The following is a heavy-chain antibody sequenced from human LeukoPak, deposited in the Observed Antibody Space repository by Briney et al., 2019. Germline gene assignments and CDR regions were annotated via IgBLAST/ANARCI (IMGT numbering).Heavy chain of an antibody. J-gene: IGHJ4*02. CDR2: IYYSGST. D-gene: IGHD4-11*01. CDR1: GVSMSSGGYY. Sequence: ALSLTCTVSGVSMSSGGYYWSWIRQHPGKGLEWIGDIYYSGSTYYDPSLKSRLTISLDTSSNQFSLKLNSVTAADTAVYYCARGPVRDYSNYWGQGTLVTVSS. CDR3: ARGPVRDYSNY. V-gene: IGHV4-31*03.